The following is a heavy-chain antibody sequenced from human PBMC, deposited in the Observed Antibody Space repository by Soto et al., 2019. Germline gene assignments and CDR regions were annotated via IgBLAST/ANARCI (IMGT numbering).Heavy chain of an antibody. CDR2: IRSKATSYAT. CDR1: GFTFSGSA. J-gene: IGHJ6*02. D-gene: IGHD6-13*01. CDR3: TVPGYSSTYYGMEV. V-gene: IGHV3-73*01. Sequence: WVSLRLSCAASGFTFSGSAMHWVRQASGKGLEWVGRIRSKATSYATAYAASVKGRFAISRDDSKNTAYLQMNSLKTEDPAVYYCTVPGYSSTYYGMEVWGQGTTVTVSS.